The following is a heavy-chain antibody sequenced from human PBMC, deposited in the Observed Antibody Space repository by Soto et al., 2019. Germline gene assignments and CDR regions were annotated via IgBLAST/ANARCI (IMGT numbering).Heavy chain of an antibody. V-gene: IGHV3-30-3*01. Sequence: QVQLVESGGGVVQPGRSLRLSCAASGFTFSSYAMHWVRQAPGKGLEWVAVISYDGSNKYYADSVKGRFTISRDNSKNTLYLQMSSLKAEDTAVYYCARDSSSWLRAEYFQHWGQGTLVTVSS. CDR2: ISYDGSNK. CDR3: ARDSSSWLRAEYFQH. D-gene: IGHD6-13*01. J-gene: IGHJ1*01. CDR1: GFTFSSYA.